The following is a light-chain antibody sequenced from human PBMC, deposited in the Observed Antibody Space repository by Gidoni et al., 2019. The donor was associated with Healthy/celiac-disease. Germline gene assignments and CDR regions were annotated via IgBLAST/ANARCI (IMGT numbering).Light chain of an antibody. V-gene: IGLV1-40*01. CDR1: SSNIGAGYD. CDR2: DNS. Sequence: QSVLTQPPSVSGAPGQRVTISCTGSSSNIGAGYDVHWYQHLPGTAPKLLMYDNSNRPSGVPDRFSGSKSGTSASLAITGLQAEDEAYYYCQSYDSSLSGQGVFGGGTKLTVL. J-gene: IGLJ3*02. CDR3: QSYDSSLSGQGV.